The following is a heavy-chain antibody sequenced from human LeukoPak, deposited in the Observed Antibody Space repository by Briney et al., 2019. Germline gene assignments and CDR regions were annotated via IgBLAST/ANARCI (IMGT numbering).Heavy chain of an antibody. Sequence: GGSLRLSCAASGFTFSSYWMHWVRQAPGKGLVWVSRINSDGSSTSYADSVKGRFTISRDNAKNTLYLQMNSLRAEDTAVYYCASYYDILTGLDYWGQGTLVTVSS. V-gene: IGHV3-74*01. CDR3: ASYYDILTGLDY. CDR2: INSDGSST. J-gene: IGHJ4*02. D-gene: IGHD3-9*01. CDR1: GFTFSSYW.